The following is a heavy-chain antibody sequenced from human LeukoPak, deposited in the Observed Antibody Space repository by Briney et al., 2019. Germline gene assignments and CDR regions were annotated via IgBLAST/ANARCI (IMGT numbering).Heavy chain of an antibody. CDR1: GGSISSYY. CDR2: IYYSGST. CDR3: ARLKGPMGFPNWFDP. J-gene: IGHJ5*02. V-gene: IGHV4-59*08. Sequence: PSETLSLTCTVSGGSISSYYWSWIRQPPGKGLEWMGYIYYSGSTNYNPSLKSRVTISVDTSKNQFSLKLSSVTAADTAVYYCARLKGPMGFPNWFDPWGQGTLATVSS. D-gene: IGHD3-10*01.